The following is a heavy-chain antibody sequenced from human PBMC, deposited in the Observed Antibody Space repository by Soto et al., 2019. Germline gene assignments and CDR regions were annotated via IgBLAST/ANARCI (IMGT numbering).Heavy chain of an antibody. CDR1: GFTFSSYG. CDR2: IWYDGSNK. J-gene: IGHJ4*02. D-gene: IGHD6-19*01. V-gene: IGHV3-33*01. Sequence: GGSLRLSCAASGFTFSSYGMHWVRQAPGKGLEWVAVIWYDGSNKYYADSVKGRFTISRDNSKNTLYLQMNSLRAEDTAVYYCARESPGWYPSDYWGQGTLVTVSS. CDR3: ARESPGWYPSDY.